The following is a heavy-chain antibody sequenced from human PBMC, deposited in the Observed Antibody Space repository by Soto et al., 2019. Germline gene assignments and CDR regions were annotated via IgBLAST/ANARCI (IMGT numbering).Heavy chain of an antibody. CDR3: ARYCAGNACYSRHYYAMDV. D-gene: IGHD2-21*02. CDR2: ISPYNGNT. CDR1: GYTFRNYI. V-gene: IGHV1-18*01. J-gene: IGHJ6*02. Sequence: QVQLVQSAGEVKKPGASAIVSCQASGYTFRNYIIAWLRQAPGQGLEWMGWISPYNGNTNYARQFRVRDTLTTDTSTSAAYLELRNLGSDDAATYFCARYCAGNACYSRHYYAMDVWGQGTTVAVSS.